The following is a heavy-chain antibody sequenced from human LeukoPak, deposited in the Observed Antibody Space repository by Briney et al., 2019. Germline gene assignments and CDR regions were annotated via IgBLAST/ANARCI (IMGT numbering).Heavy chain of an antibody. V-gene: IGHV1-69*13. CDR3: ARINYYDSSGYTLYYFDY. CDR1: GYTFTSYG. J-gene: IGHJ4*02. CDR2: IIPIFGTA. D-gene: IGHD3-22*01. Sequence: GASVKVSCKASGYTFTSYGISWVRQAPGQGLEWMGGIIPIFGTANYAQKFQGRVTITADESTSTAYMELSSLRSEDTAVYYCARINYYDSSGYTLYYFDYWGQGTLVTVSS.